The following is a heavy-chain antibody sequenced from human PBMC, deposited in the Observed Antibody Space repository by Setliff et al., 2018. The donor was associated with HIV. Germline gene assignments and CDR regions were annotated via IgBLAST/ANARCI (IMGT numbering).Heavy chain of an antibody. Sequence: GGSLRLSCEASRFTFNNYGMHWVRQAPGEGLEWVSYISGSGSTTYYADSVKGRFTISRDDSKNTLYLQMDRLRAEDTALYYCARVDPYSSGFYGYWGQGTLVTVSS. V-gene: IGHV3-48*01. CDR3: ARVDPYSSGFYGY. CDR1: RFTFNNYG. CDR2: ISGSGSTT. J-gene: IGHJ4*02. D-gene: IGHD3-22*01.